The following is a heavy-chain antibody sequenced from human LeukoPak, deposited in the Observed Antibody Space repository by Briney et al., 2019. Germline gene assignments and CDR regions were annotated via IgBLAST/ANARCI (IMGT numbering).Heavy chain of an antibody. D-gene: IGHD4-11*01. CDR1: GGSISGYY. Sequence: SETLSLTCTVSGGSISGYYWSWVRQPPGKGLEWIGYMYYSGSTNYNPSLKSRVTISVDTSKNQFSLKLSSVTAADTAVYYCARDNSGNYQAGYGYYFDYWGQGTLVTVSS. J-gene: IGHJ4*02. V-gene: IGHV4-59*01. CDR2: MYYSGST. CDR3: ARDNSGNYQAGYGYYFDY.